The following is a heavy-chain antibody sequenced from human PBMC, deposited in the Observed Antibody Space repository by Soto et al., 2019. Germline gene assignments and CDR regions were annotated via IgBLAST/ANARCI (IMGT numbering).Heavy chain of an antibody. V-gene: IGHV3-74*01. CDR1: GFGFSDYW. J-gene: IGHJ4*02. Sequence: EVQLVESGEGLVQPGGSRGLSFAASGFGFSDYWMNWVRQAPGKGLVWVSCIDTDGSTTTYADSVKGRFTISRDNVKNTLYLQMDSLRAEDTALYYCSRGGGFSGNYLGGQGTLVTVSS. D-gene: IGHD1-26*01. CDR3: SRGGGFSGNYL. CDR2: IDTDGSTT.